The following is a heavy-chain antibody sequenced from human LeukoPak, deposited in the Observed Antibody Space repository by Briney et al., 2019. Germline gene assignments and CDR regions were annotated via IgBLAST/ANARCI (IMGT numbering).Heavy chain of an antibody. D-gene: IGHD3-10*01. Sequence: GSVKVSCKASGYTFTGYYIHWVRQAPGQGLEWMGRINPNTGGTNFAQKFQGRVTMTRDTSISTAYMELSSLTSDDTAVYYCAREPMVRDFNWFDPWGQGTLVTVSS. J-gene: IGHJ5*02. V-gene: IGHV1-2*06. CDR3: AREPMVRDFNWFDP. CDR1: GYTFTGYY. CDR2: INPNTGGT.